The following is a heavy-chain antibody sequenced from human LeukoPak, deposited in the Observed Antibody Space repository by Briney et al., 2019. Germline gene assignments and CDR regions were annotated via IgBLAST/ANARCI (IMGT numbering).Heavy chain of an antibody. J-gene: IGHJ3*02. CDR3: ASLRYYDSSGYYYDDAFDI. CDR1: GGTFSSYA. CDR2: IIPIFGTA. D-gene: IGHD3-22*01. Sequence: ASVKVSCKASGGTFSSYAISWVRQAPGQGLEWMGGIIPIFGTANYAQKFRGRVTTTADESTSTAYMELSSLRSEDTAVYYCASLRYYDSSGYYYDDAFDIWGQGTMVTVSS. V-gene: IGHV1-69*13.